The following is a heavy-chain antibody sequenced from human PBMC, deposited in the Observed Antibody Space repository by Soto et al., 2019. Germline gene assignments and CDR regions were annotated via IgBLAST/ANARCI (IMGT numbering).Heavy chain of an antibody. Sequence: QVQLVQSGAEVKKPGSSVKVSCSASGDTFSSYGISWLRQAPGQGLEWLGGIIPVFAITKYAQKFQGRITFTSDDSSSMTYMDLSSMSSEDTVVYYCAREKFPFESDGSSFTTHFDHWGQGTTVTVSS. CDR2: IIPVFAIT. CDR3: AREKFPFESDGSSFTTHFDH. CDR1: GDTFSSYG. J-gene: IGHJ4*02. D-gene: IGHD1-1*01. V-gene: IGHV1-69*01.